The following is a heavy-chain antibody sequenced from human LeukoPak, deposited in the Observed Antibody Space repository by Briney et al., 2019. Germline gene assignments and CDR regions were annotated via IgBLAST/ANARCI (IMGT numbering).Heavy chain of an antibody. Sequence: SQTLCLTCTVSGGSLSSGGSYWSWIRQHPGKGLEWIGYIYYIGTTYYNPSLKSRVTISVDTSKNQSSLKLSSVTAADTAVYYCARGLQDYYDSSGYYSSGDHWFDPWGQGTLVTASS. CDR2: IYYIGTT. CDR1: GGSLSSGGSY. CDR3: ARGLQDYYDSSGYYSSGDHWFDP. V-gene: IGHV4-31*03. J-gene: IGHJ5*02. D-gene: IGHD3-22*01.